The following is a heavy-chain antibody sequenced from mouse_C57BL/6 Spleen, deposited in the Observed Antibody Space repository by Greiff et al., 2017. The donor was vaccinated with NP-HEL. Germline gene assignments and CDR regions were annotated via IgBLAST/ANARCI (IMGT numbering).Heavy chain of an antibody. CDR2: IHPNSGST. Sequence: QVQLQQPGAELVKPGASVKLSCKASGYTFTSYWMHWVKQRPGQGLEWIGMIHPNSGSTNYNEKCKSKATLTVDKSSSTAYMQLSSLTSEDSAVYYGARWSEYYGSSYRYFDVWGTVTTVTVAS. CDR3: ARWSEYYGSSYRYFDV. D-gene: IGHD1-1*01. CDR1: GYTFTSYW. J-gene: IGHJ1*03. V-gene: IGHV1-64*01.